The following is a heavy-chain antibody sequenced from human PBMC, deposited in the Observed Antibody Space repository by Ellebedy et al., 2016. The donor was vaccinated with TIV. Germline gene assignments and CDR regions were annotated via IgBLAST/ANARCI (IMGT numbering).Heavy chain of an antibody. CDR1: GFTFGDYA. J-gene: IGHJ4*02. V-gene: IGHV3-49*03. CDR3: SIAESVGTHMDH. Sequence: GESLKISCTTSGFTFGDYAMIWFRQAPGKGLEWVGLIRSKAYGGTTDHAASVKGRFTISRDDSKSIAYLQMNSLTTEDTAVFYCSIAESVGTHMDHWGQGTLVTVSS. CDR2: IRSKAYGGTT. D-gene: IGHD4-23*01.